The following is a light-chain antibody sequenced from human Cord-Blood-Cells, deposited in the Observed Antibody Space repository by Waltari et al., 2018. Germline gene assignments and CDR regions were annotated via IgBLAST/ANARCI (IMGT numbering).Light chain of an antibody. J-gene: IGLJ2*01. V-gene: IGLV2-14*01. CDR3: SSYTSSSTLV. CDR1: SNDVGGYNH. Sequence: QSALTQPASVSGSPGQSITISCTGTSNDVGGYNHVSWYQQHPGKAPKLMIYDVSNRPSGVSNRVSGSKSGNTASLTISGFQAEDEADYYCSSYTSSSTLVFGGGTKLTVL. CDR2: DVS.